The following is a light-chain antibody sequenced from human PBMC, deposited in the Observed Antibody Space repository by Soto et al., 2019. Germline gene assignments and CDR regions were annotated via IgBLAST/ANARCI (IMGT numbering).Light chain of an antibody. V-gene: IGLV2-23*01. Sequence: QSALTQPASVSGSPGQSITISCTGTNSDVGNYNLVSWYQQYPGKAPKLMIYEGSKRPSGVSNRFSGSKSGNTASLTISGLQAEDEADYYCCSYAGSSTWVFGGGTKLTVL. J-gene: IGLJ3*02. CDR1: NSDVGNYNL. CDR3: CSYAGSSTWV. CDR2: EGS.